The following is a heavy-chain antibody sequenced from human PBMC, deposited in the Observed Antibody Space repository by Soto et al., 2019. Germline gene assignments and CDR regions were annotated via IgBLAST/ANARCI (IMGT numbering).Heavy chain of an antibody. V-gene: IGHV3-74*02. CDR3: AKSARGVYGYFD. J-gene: IGHJ4*02. CDR1: GFTFSNYW. D-gene: IGHD5-18*01. CDR2: INSDGTTT. Sequence: EVQLVESGGGLVQPGGSLRLSCAASGFTFSNYWIHWVRQAPGKGLVWVSRINSDGTTTNYADSVKGRFTISRDNARNTVFLQMNSLRADDTAVYFCAKSARGVYGYFDWGQGTLVTVSS.